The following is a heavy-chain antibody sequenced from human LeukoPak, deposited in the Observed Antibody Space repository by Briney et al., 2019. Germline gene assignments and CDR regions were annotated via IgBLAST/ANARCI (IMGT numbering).Heavy chain of an antibody. V-gene: IGHV3-23*01. CDR3: GKPRDYYDSSARGDY. Sequence: GGSLRLSCAASGFTFNDYAMSWVRQAPGKGLEWVSAISGSGGSTYYADSVKGRFTISRDNSKNTLYLQMNSLRAEDTAVYYCGKPRDYYDSSARGDYWGQGTLVTVSS. D-gene: IGHD3-22*01. CDR2: ISGSGGST. CDR1: GFTFNDYA. J-gene: IGHJ4*02.